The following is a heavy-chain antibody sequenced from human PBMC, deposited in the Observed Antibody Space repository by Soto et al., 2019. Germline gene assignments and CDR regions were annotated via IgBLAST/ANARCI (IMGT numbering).Heavy chain of an antibody. J-gene: IGHJ4*02. CDR3: ARGVCTNGVCYLNY. CDR2: IYYSGST. CDR1: GGSISSYY. V-gene: IGHV4-59*08. D-gene: IGHD2-8*01. Sequence: SETLSHTCTFSGGSISSYYWIWIRQPPGKGLEWIGYIYYSGSTNYNPSLKSRVTISVDTSKNQFSLKLSSVTAADTAVYYCARGVCTNGVCYLNYWGQGTLVTVSS.